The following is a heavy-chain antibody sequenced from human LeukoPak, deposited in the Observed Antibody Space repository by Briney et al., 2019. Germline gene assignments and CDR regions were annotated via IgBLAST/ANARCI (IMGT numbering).Heavy chain of an antibody. CDR3: ARGADEFVWGSYRSNWFDP. Sequence: GGSLRLSCAASGFTFSSYAMSWVRQAPGKGLEWVSAISGSGGSTYYADSVKGRFTISRDNSKNTLYLQMNSLRAEDTAVYYCARGADEFVWGSYRSNWFDPWGQGTLVTVSS. J-gene: IGHJ5*02. D-gene: IGHD3-16*02. CDR1: GFTFSSYA. V-gene: IGHV3-23*01. CDR2: ISGSGGST.